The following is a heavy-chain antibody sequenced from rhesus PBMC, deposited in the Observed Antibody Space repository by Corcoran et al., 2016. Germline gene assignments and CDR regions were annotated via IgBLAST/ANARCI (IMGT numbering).Heavy chain of an antibody. CDR1: GDSVSRNSAT. CDR3: ARAGIAAAGTAWYFDL. J-gene: IGHJ2*01. Sequence: QVQLQESGPGLVKPSQTLSLTCAISGDSVSRNSATWNWIRQSPSRGLEWLGRTSYRSKWYNDYARSVQNRITSNPETAKNQFSLQLNSVTPEDMAVYYCARAGIAAAGTAWYFDLWGPGTPITISS. D-gene: IGHD6-25*01. V-gene: IGHV6-1*01. CDR2: TSYRSKWYN.